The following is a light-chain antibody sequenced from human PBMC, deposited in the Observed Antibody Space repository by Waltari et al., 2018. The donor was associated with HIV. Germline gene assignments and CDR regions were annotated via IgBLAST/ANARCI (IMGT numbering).Light chain of an antibody. J-gene: IGKJ4*01. CDR2: GAS. CDR3: QQYDSSPLT. Sequence: EIVLTPSPGTLSLSPGERATLSCRASQSLSNTYLAWYQQRPGQAPRLLIFGASGRATGIPDRFSGSGSGTDFTLTISRLEPEDFAVYHCQQYDSSPLTFGGGTKVEIK. V-gene: IGKV3-20*01. CDR1: QSLSNTY.